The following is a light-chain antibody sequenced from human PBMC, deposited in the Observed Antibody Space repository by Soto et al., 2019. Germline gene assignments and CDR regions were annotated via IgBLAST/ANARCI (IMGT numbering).Light chain of an antibody. CDR1: QSVSSSY. CDR3: QQYGSSPG. J-gene: IGKJ1*01. CDR2: GAS. V-gene: IGKV3-20*01. Sequence: EIVLTQSPGTLSLSPGERATLSCRASQSVSSSYLAWYQQEPGQAPRLLIYGASSRATGIPDRFSGGGSGTDFTLTISRLEPEDFAVYYCQQYGSSPGFGQGTKVEIK.